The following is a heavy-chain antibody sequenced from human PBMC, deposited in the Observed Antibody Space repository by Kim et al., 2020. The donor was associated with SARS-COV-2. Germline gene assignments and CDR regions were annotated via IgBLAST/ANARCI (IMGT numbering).Heavy chain of an antibody. CDR3: ARGSDLVGWYEVYGY. V-gene: IGHV1-8*01. CDR1: GYTFTSYD. D-gene: IGHD6-19*01. J-gene: IGHJ4*02. CDR2: MNPNSGNT. Sequence: ASVKVSCKASGYTFTSYDINWVRQATGQGLEWMGWMNPNSGNTGYAQKFQGRVTMTRNTSISTAYMELSSLRSEDTAVYYCARGSDLVGWYEVYGYWGQGTLVTVSS.